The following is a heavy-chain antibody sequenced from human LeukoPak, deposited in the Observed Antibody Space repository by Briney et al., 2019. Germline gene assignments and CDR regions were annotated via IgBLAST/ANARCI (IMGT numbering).Heavy chain of an antibody. Sequence: GASVKVSCRTSGYTFTNYGFTWVRQATGQGLEWMGWMNPNSGNTGYAQKFQGRVTITRNTSISTAYMELSNLRSEDTAVYYCARGDYPFDYWGQGTLVTVSS. J-gene: IGHJ4*02. CDR3: ARGDYPFDY. D-gene: IGHD4-11*01. CDR2: MNPNSGNT. V-gene: IGHV1-8*01. CDR1: GYTFTNYG.